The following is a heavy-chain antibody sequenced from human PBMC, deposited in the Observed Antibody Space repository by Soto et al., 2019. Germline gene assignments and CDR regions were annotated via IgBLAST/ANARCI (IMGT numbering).Heavy chain of an antibody. CDR2: IYYSGST. J-gene: IGHJ4*02. V-gene: IGHV4-59*01. D-gene: IGHD3-22*01. CDR1: GGSISSYY. Sequence: SETLSLTCTVSGGSISSYYWSWIRQPPGKGLEWIGYIYYSGSTNYNPSLKSRVTISVDTSKNQFSLKLSSVTAAATAAYYCARDSPNDSSGSNHLLGYWGQGTLVT. CDR3: ARDSPNDSSGSNHLLGY.